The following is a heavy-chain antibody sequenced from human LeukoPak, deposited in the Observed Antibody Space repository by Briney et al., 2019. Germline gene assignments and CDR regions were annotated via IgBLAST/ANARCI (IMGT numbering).Heavy chain of an antibody. Sequence: ASVKVSCKASGYTFTVYYMHWVRQAPGQGLEWMGWINPNSGGTNYAQNFQGRVTMTRDTSISTAYMELSRLRSDDTAVYYCARLADCSSSSCRSFDYWGQGTLVTVSS. V-gene: IGHV1-2*02. J-gene: IGHJ4*02. CDR3: ARLADCSSSSCRSFDY. D-gene: IGHD2-2*01. CDR2: INPNSGGT. CDR1: GYTFTVYY.